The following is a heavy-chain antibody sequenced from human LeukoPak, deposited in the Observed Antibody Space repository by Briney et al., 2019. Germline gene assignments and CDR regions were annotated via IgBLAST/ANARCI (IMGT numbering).Heavy chain of an antibody. J-gene: IGHJ4*02. CDR2: IYYSGST. D-gene: IGHD6-6*01. Sequence: SETLSLTCTVSGGSISSSSYYWGWIRQPPGKGLEWIGSIYYSGSTYYNPSLKSRVTISVDTSKNQFSLKLSSVTAADTAVYYCARLAIAAHPFDYWGQGTLVTVSS. CDR1: GGSISSSSYY. CDR3: ARLAIAAHPFDY. V-gene: IGHV4-39*07.